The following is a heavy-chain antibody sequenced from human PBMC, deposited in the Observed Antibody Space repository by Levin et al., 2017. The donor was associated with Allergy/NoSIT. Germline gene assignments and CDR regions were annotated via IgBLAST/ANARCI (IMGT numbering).Heavy chain of an antibody. J-gene: IGHJ4*02. V-gene: IGHV3-23*01. CDR3: AKAEQQLVLDY. CDR1: GFTFSSYA. CDR2: ISGSGGST. Sequence: PGESLKISCAASGFTFSSYAMSWVRQAPGKGLEWVSAISGSGGSTYYADSVKGRFTISRDNSKNTLYLQMNSLRAEDTAVYYCAKAEQQLVLDYWGQGTLVTVSS. D-gene: IGHD6-13*01.